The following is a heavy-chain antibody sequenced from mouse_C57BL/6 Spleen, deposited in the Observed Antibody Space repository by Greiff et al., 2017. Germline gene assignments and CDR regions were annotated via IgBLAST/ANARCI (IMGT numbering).Heavy chain of an antibody. Sequence: EVQGVESGGGLVKPGGSLKLSCAASGFTFSDYGMHWVRQAPEKGLEWVAYISSGSSTIYYADTVKGRFTITRDNAKNTLFLQMTSLRSEDTAMYYCARSSRDYAMDYWGQGTSVTVSS. J-gene: IGHJ4*01. D-gene: IGHD1-3*01. V-gene: IGHV5-17*01. CDR1: GFTFSDYG. CDR3: ARSSRDYAMDY. CDR2: ISSGSSTI.